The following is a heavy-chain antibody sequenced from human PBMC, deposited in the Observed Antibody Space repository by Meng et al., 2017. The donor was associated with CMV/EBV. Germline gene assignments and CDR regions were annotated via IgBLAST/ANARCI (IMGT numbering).Heavy chain of an antibody. CDR3: ARDSSGWYPHFAY. V-gene: IGHV4-4*07. J-gene: IGHJ4*02. D-gene: IGHD6-19*01. Sequence: QVELAGSGSRLVRASENLSLPATGSGGYISSYYWGWIRQPAGKGLEWIVRIYTSGSTNYHPSLKRRVIMSVDTAKNQFSLKLSSVTAADTAVYYCARDSSGWYPHFAYWGQGTLVTVSS. CDR2: IYTSGST. CDR1: GGYISSYY.